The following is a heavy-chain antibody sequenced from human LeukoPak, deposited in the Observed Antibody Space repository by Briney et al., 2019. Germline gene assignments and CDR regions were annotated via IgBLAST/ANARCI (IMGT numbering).Heavy chain of an antibody. CDR1: GYTFTSHY. V-gene: IGHV1-46*01. CDR3: ARDTIRIVGAIVY. J-gene: IGHJ4*02. CDR2: INPSGGST. Sequence: ASVKVSCKASGYTFTSHYMHWVRQAPGQGLEWMGIINPSGGSTSYARKFQGRVTMTRDTSTSTVYMELSSLRSEDTAVYYCARDTIRIVGAIVYWGQGTLVTVSS. D-gene: IGHD1-26*01.